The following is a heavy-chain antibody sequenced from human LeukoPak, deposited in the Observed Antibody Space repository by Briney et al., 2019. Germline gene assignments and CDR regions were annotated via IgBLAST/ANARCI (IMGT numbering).Heavy chain of an antibody. CDR2: IRYDGSNK. CDR3: AKTKPVPAAGYYYYYMDV. D-gene: IGHD2-2*01. J-gene: IGHJ6*03. CDR1: GFTFSSYG. V-gene: IGHV3-30*02. Sequence: GGPLRLSCAASGFTFSSYGMHWVRQAPGKGLEWVAFIRYDGSNKYYADSVKGRFTISRDNSKNTLYLQMNSLRAEDTAVYYCAKTKPVPAAGYYYYYMDVWGKGTTVTVSS.